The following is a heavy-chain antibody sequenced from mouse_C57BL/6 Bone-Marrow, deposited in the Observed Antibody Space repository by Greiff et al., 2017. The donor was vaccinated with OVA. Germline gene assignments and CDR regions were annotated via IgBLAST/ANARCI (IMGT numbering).Heavy chain of an antibody. J-gene: IGHJ1*03. CDR1: GYAFSSSW. V-gene: IGHV1-82*01. D-gene: IGHD1-1*01. CDR3: ARRSGSSPSYWFFDV. Sequence: QVQLQQSGPELVKPGASVKISCKASGYAFSSSWMNWVKQRPGKGLEWIGRIYPGDGDTNYNGKFKGKATLTADKSSSTAYMQLSSLTSEEAAVYCCARRSGSSPSYWFFDVWGTGTTVTVSS. CDR2: IYPGDGDT.